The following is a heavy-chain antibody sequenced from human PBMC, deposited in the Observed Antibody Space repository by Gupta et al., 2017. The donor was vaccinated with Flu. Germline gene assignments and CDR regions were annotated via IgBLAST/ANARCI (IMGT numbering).Heavy chain of an antibody. CDR3: TRRGYSGNSGVDF. V-gene: IGHV3-73*02. CDR1: GFLFSGSS. Sequence: EVQLVESGGGLVQPGGSLKLSCAASGFLFSGSSMHWVRQASGKGVEWVGRIRSAANSYATTYAASVKGRFTISRDDSKNTAYLQMNSLKTEDTAVYYCTRRGYSGNSGVDFWGQGTLVTVSS. J-gene: IGHJ4*02. CDR2: IRSAANSYAT. D-gene: IGHD4-23*01.